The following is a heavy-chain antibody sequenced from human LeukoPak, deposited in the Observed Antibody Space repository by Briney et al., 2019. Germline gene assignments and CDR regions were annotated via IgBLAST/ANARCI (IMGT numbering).Heavy chain of an antibody. CDR2: IYYSGST. CDR3: ARNPVEMATIPFDY. D-gene: IGHD5-24*01. CDR1: GGSISSSSYY. J-gene: IGHJ4*02. V-gene: IGHV4-39*07. Sequence: PSETLSLTCTVSGGSISSSSYYWGWIRQPPGKGLEWIGSIYYSGSTYYNPSLKSRVTISVDTSKNQFSLKLSSVTAADTAVYYCARNPVEMATIPFDYWGQGTLVTVSS.